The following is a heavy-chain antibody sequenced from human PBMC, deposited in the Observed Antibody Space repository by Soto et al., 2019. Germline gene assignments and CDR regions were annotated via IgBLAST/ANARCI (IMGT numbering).Heavy chain of an antibody. V-gene: IGHV4-39*01. CDR2: IYYSGST. J-gene: IGHJ3*02. CDR1: GGSISSSSYY. CDR3: ARIKAPPTANAFDI. D-gene: IGHD1-26*01. Sequence: ETLSLTCTVSGGSISSSSYYWGWIRQPPGKGLEWIGSIYYSGSTYYNPSLKSRVTISVDTSKNQFSLKLSSVTAADTAVYYCARIKAPPTANAFDIWGQGTMVTVSS.